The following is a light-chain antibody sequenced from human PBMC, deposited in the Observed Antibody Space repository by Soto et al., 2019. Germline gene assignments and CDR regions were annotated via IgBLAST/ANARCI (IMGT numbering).Light chain of an antibody. V-gene: IGKV3-15*01. CDR1: QSVSSY. CDR3: QQYKDGPLT. CDR2: GAF. Sequence: EIVFPHTPATLSLSPGARATLSCRASQSVSSYLAWYQQKPGQGPSLLIYGAFTRATGISARFSGTGSGTEFTLTISSLQSEDFSLYYCQQYKDGPLTFGQGTKG. J-gene: IGKJ1*01.